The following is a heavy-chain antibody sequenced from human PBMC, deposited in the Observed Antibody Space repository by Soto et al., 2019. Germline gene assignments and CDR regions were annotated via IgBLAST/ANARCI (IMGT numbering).Heavy chain of an antibody. D-gene: IGHD1-26*01. V-gene: IGHV1-3*01. J-gene: IGHJ3*01. Sequence: QVHLVQSGAEVEKPGASVKVSCKASGFTLTRYALHWVRQAPGQRLEYMGWINAGNGDTGHPQKFQGRVTMTRDIPASTVYMERNSLTSEDTAVYYCVRKEVGPSFPFDLWGQGKVVDASS. CDR2: INAGNGDT. CDR3: VRKEVGPSFPFDL. CDR1: GFTLTRYA.